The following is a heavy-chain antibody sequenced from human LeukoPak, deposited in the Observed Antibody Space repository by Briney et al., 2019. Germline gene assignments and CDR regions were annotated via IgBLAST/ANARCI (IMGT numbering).Heavy chain of an antibody. D-gene: IGHD3-10*01. CDR1: GFTFSTYN. Sequence: GGSLRLSCAASGFTFSTYNMNWVRQAPGKGLEWVSAISGGGGSTYYADSVKGRFTISRDNSKNTLYLQMNSLRAEDTAVYYCAKDRSYGVSYFDYWGQGTLVTVSS. CDR2: ISGGGGST. CDR3: AKDRSYGVSYFDY. V-gene: IGHV3-23*01. J-gene: IGHJ4*02.